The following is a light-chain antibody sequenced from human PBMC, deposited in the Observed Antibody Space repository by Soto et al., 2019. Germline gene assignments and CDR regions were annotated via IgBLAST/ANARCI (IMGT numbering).Light chain of an antibody. Sequence: DLQMTQSPSTLSASVGDRVNITCRASQSISSWLAWYQQKPGKAPKLLIYDASSLESGVPSRFSGTGSGTEFTLTINGLQPDDFATYYCQQYSSYSPITFGQGTRLEI. V-gene: IGKV1-5*01. CDR2: DAS. CDR3: QQYSSYSPIT. CDR1: QSISSW. J-gene: IGKJ5*01.